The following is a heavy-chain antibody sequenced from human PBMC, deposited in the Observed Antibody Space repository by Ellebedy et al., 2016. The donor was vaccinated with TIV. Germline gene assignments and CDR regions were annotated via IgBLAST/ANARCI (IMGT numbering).Heavy chain of an antibody. D-gene: IGHD4-17*01. J-gene: IGHJ5*02. V-gene: IGHV3-23*01. Sequence: GGSLRLSXAASGFTFSDYYMTWVRQAPGKGLEWVSGISNSGGKTYYVDSVKGRFTISRDNSKNTLYLQMDSLRAEDTAVYYCAKDRVGDYGDYFWFDPWGQGTLVTVSS. CDR3: AKDRVGDYGDYFWFDP. CDR1: GFTFSDYY. CDR2: ISNSGGKT.